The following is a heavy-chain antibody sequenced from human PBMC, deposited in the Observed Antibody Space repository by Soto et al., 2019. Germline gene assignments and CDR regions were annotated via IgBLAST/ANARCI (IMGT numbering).Heavy chain of an antibody. J-gene: IGHJ6*02. Sequence: ASVKVSCKASGYTFTSYDLSWVRQAPGQGLEWMGWISAYNGNTNYAQKLQGRVTMTTDTSTSTAYMELRSLRSDDTAVYYCARDYSDIVLMVYAHYYGMDVWGQGTTVTVSS. CDR3: ARDYSDIVLMVYAHYYGMDV. CDR2: ISAYNGNT. D-gene: IGHD2-8*01. CDR1: GYTFTSYD. V-gene: IGHV1-18*01.